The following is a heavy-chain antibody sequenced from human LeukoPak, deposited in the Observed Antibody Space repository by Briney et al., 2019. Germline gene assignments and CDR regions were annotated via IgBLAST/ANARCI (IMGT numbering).Heavy chain of an antibody. J-gene: IGHJ4*02. Sequence: SVKVSCKASGGTFSSYAISWVRQAPGQGLEWMGRIIPIFGTANYAQKFQGRVTITTDESTSTAYMELSSLRAEDTAVYYCARSYYYDSSGYYSHWGQGTLVTVSS. V-gene: IGHV1-69*05. D-gene: IGHD3-22*01. CDR1: GGTFSSYA. CDR2: IIPIFGTA. CDR3: ARSYYYDSSGYYSH.